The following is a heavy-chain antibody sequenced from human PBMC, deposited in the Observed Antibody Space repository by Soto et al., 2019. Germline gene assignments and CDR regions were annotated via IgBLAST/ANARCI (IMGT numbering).Heavy chain of an antibody. D-gene: IGHD6-19*01. CDR2: ISSSGSAQ. Sequence: EVQLVESGGGLVRPGGSLRLSCAASGFTFNTYGMDWVRQAPGKGLEWLSYISSSGSAQFYADSVQGRFTISRDNAKNSLYLQMNSLRAEDTAVSYCAREVAVAGYDCWGQGTLVTVSS. CDR1: GFTFNTYG. V-gene: IGHV3-48*01. J-gene: IGHJ4*02. CDR3: AREVAVAGYDC.